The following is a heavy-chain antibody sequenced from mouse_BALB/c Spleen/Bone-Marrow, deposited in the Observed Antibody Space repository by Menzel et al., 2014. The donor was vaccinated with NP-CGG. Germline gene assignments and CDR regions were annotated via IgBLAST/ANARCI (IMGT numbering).Heavy chain of an antibody. CDR2: ISSGRSYI. J-gene: IGHJ3*01. Sequence: GQPVEPGGVLVKHGGPVKLSCAASGSTSSSYGLSWARQTPDNRLEGVATISSGRSYIYYAHSVKGPFTISRDNAKSTLYLQMSSLKSEDTAMYYCARDGCYGGWFAYWGQGTLGPGAA. CDR1: GSTSSSYG. V-gene: IGHV5-6*01. D-gene: IGHD2-3*01. CDR3: ARDGCYGGWFAY.